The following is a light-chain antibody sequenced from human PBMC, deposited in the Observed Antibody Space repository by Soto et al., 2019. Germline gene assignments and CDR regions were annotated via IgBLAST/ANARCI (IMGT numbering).Light chain of an antibody. CDR3: QQYADWPLT. J-gene: IGKJ4*01. Sequence: IVMTQSPATVSVSPGESTSLSCRASRTIGTNLGWYQQKPGQAPRLLISKTSNRATGVPARFSGSGSGTEFTLTITSLQSEDIAVCYCQQYADWPLTFGGGTKVDIK. V-gene: IGKV3-15*01. CDR2: KTS. CDR1: RTIGTN.